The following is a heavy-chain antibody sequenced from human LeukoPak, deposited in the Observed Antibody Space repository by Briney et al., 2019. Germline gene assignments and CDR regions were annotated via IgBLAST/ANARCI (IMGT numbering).Heavy chain of an antibody. CDR2: INPSGGST. CDR3: ARGQDDFWSGFDHTEYFQH. CDR1: GYTFTSYY. D-gene: IGHD3-3*01. J-gene: IGHJ1*01. Sequence: ASVKVSCKTSGYTFTSYYMHWVRQAPGQGLEWMGIINPSGGSTSYAQKFQGRVTMTRDTSTSTVYMELSSLRSEDTAVYYCARGQDDFWSGFDHTEYFQHWGQGTLVTVSS. V-gene: IGHV1-46*03.